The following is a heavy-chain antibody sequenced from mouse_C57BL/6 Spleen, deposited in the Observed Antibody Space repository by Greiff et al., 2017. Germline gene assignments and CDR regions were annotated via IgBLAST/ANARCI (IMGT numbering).Heavy chain of an antibody. CDR1: GYTFTSYW. Sequence: QVQLQQPGAELVKPGASVKLSCKASGYTFTSYWMHWVKQRHGRGLEWIGRIEPNSGSTKYNEKFKSKATLTVDKPSSTAYMQLSSLTSEDSAVYDCARSPITTVLATRDYFDYWGQGTTLTVSS. CDR2: IEPNSGST. D-gene: IGHD1-1*01. CDR3: ARSPITTVLATRDYFDY. V-gene: IGHV1-72*01. J-gene: IGHJ2*01.